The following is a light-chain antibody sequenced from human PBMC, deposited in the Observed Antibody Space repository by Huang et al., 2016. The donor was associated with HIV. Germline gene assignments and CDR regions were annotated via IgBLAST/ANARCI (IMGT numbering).Light chain of an antibody. CDR1: QSIKKY. J-gene: IGKJ3*01. Sequence: DIQMTQSPSSLSASVGVRVTITCRASQSIKKYLNWYQQKPGKATKLLIYGASSLQSGVPSRVSGSGSGTDFTLTISSLQPEDFATYYCQQSYSTLLFTFGPGTKVDI. CDR3: QQSYSTLLFT. V-gene: IGKV1-39*01. CDR2: GAS.